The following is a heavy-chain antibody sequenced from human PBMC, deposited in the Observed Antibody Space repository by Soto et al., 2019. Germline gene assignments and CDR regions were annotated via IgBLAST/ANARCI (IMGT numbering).Heavy chain of an antibody. CDR1: GYTFTSYY. J-gene: IGHJ3*02. CDR3: ARVRGIAVAPNDAFDI. Sequence: ASVKVSCKASGYTFTSYYMHWVRQAPGQGLEWMGIINPSGGSTSYAQKFQGRVTMTRDTSTSTVYMELSSLRSEDTAVYYCARVRGIAVAPNDAFDIWGQGTMVTVSS. V-gene: IGHV1-46*03. CDR2: INPSGGST. D-gene: IGHD6-19*01.